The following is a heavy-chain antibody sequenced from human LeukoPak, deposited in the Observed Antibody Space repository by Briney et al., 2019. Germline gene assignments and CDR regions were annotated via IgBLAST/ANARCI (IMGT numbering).Heavy chain of an antibody. V-gene: IGHV3-30*18. J-gene: IGHJ6*03. CDR1: GFTFSSYG. Sequence: GGSLRLSCAASGFTFSSYGMHWVRQAPPTGQELVAVISYDGSNKYYADSVKDRFTISRDNSKNTLYLQMNSLRAEDTAVYYCAKDSIWAYYYMDVWGKGTTVTVSS. CDR3: AKDSIWAYYYMDV. D-gene: IGHD3-16*01. CDR2: ISYDGSNK.